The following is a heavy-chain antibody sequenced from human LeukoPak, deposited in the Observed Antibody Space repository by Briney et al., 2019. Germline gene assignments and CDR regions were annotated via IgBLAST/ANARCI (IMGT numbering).Heavy chain of an antibody. CDR2: ISGSGGST. D-gene: IGHD6-13*01. CDR1: GFTFSGHA. J-gene: IGHJ4*02. V-gene: IGHV3-23*01. CDR3: AKDRAYPGIAAAGAFDY. Sequence: GSLRLSCAASGFTFSGHAMSWVRQAPGKGLECVSGISGSGGSTYYADSVKGRFSISRDNSKNTLYLQMNSLRAEDTAVYYCAKDRAYPGIAAAGAFDYWGQGTLVTVSS.